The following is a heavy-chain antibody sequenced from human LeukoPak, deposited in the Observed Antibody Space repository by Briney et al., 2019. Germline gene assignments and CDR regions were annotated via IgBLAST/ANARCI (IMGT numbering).Heavy chain of an antibody. J-gene: IGHJ5*02. CDR1: GGSISTYS. CDR3: ARDAGGTWFDP. CDR2: IKNNGGN. V-gene: IGHV4-59*01. Sequence: SETLSLTCTVSGGSISTYSWNWIRQSPGQGLEWIGYIKNNGGNYNNPSLMSRVTISLDTSKNQFSLKLTSVTAADTAVYYCARDAGGTWFDPWGQGTLVTVSS.